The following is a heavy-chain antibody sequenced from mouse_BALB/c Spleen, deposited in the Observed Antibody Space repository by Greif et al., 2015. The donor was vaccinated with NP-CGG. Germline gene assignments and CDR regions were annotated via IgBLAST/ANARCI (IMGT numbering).Heavy chain of an antibody. D-gene: IGHD4-1*01. CDR2: IWAGGST. CDR3: ARGGGTWYFDV. J-gene: IGHJ1*01. V-gene: IGHV2-9*02. Sequence: VKLMESGPGLVAPSQSLSITCTVSGFSLTSYGVHWVRQPPGKGLEWLGVIWAGGSTNYNSALMSRLSISKDNSKSQVFLKMNRLQTDDTAMYYCARGGGTWYFDVWGAGTTVTVSS. CDR1: GFSLTSYG.